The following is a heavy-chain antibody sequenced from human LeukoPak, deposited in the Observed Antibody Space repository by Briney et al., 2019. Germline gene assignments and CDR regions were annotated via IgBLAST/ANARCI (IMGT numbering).Heavy chain of an antibody. V-gene: IGHV3-23*01. Sequence: PGGSLRLSCAASGFTFSSYAMSWVRQAPGKGLEWVSAISGSGGSTYYADSVKGRFTISRDNSKNTLYLQMNRLRAEDTAVYYCARDSSSWYAGGYFDYWGQGTLVTVSS. CDR1: GFTFSSYA. CDR3: ARDSSSWYAGGYFDY. D-gene: IGHD6-13*01. CDR2: ISGSGGST. J-gene: IGHJ4*02.